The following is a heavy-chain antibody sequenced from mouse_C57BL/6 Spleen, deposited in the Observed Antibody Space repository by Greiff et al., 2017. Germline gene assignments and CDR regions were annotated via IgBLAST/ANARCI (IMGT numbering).Heavy chain of an antibody. D-gene: IGHD1-1*02. CDR3: AKIGGPEAY. J-gene: IGHJ3*01. CDR2: IWSGGST. V-gene: IGHV2-4*01. CDR1: GFSLTSYG. Sequence: QVQLKQSGPGLVQPSQSLSITCTASGFSLTSYGVHWVRQPPGKGLEWLGVIWSGGSTDYNAAFISRLSISKDNSKSQVFFKMNSLQADDTAIYDWAKIGGPEAYWGQGTLVTVSA.